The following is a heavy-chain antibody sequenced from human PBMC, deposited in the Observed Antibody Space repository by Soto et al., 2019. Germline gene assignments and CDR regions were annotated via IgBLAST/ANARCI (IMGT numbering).Heavy chain of an antibody. CDR1: GYRFTSYG. D-gene: IGHD3-22*01. J-gene: IGHJ6*02. CDR3: ARGGDYDSSGSRNYYYYGMNV. V-gene: IGHV1-18*01. CDR2: ISAYDGNT. Sequence: QAQLVQSGAEVKRPGASVKVSCRASGYRFTSYGINWVRQAPGQGLEWLGWISAYDGNTNYAQILQGRVSMTTDTSANTAYMELRSLRADDTAMYYCARGGDYDSSGSRNYYYYGMNVWGQGTTVTVSS.